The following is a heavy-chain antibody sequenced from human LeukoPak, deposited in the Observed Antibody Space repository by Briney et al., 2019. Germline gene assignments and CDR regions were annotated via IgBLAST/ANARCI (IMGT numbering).Heavy chain of an antibody. Sequence: GRSLRLSCAASGFTFSSYAMHWVRQAPGKGLEWVAVISYDGSNKYYADSVKGRFTISGDNSKNTLYLQMNSLRAEDTAVYYCASPGYSSGWEGGFDYWGKGTLVTVS. J-gene: IGHJ4*02. CDR3: ASPGYSSGWEGGFDY. CDR1: GFTFSSYA. D-gene: IGHD6-19*01. V-gene: IGHV3-30-3*01. CDR2: ISYDGSNK.